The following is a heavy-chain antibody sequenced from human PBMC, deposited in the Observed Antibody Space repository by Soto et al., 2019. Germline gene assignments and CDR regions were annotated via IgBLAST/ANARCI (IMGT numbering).Heavy chain of an antibody. CDR3: ADGLHCGGDCPISEYFHH. V-gene: IGHV4-39*01. CDR2: IYYSGST. Sequence: SETLSLTCTVSGGSISSSSYYWGWIRQPPGKGLEWIGSIYYSGSTYYNPSLKSRVTISVDTSKNQFSLKLSSVTAADTAVYYCADGLHCGGDCPISEYFHHWGQVTLVT. CDR1: GGSISSSSYY. D-gene: IGHD2-21*02. J-gene: IGHJ1*01.